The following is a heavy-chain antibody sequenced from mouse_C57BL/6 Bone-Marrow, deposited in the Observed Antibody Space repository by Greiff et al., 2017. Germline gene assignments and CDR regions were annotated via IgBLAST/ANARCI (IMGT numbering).Heavy chain of an antibody. Sequence: EVKLEESEGGLVQPGSSMKLSCTASGFTFSDYYMAWVRQVPEKGLEWVANINYDGSSTYYLDSLKSRFIISRDNAKNILYLQMRSLKSEDTATYYCARDPGVSRYFDVWGTGTTVTVSS. V-gene: IGHV5-16*01. CDR1: GFTFSDYY. CDR3: ARDPGVSRYFDV. CDR2: INYDGSST. J-gene: IGHJ1*03.